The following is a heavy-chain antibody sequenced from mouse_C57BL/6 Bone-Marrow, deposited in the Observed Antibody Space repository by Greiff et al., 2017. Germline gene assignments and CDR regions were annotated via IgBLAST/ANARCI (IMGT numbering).Heavy chain of an antibody. Sequence: EVKLEESGPGLVKPSQSLSLTCSVTGYSITSGYYWNWIRQFPGNKLEWMGYISYDGSNNYNPSLKNRISFTRDTSKNQFFLKLNSVTTEDTATYYCARETVEAWFAYWGQGTLVTVSA. CDR2: ISYDGSN. V-gene: IGHV3-6*01. CDR1: GYSITSGYY. D-gene: IGHD1-1*01. CDR3: ARETVEAWFAY. J-gene: IGHJ3*01.